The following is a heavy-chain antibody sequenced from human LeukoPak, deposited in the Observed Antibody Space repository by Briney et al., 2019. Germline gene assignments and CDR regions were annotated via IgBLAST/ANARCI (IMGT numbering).Heavy chain of an antibody. V-gene: IGHV3-74*01. D-gene: IGHD4-23*01. CDR1: GFTFSNYW. CDR2: INSDGSST. Sequence: GSLRLSCAAPGFTFSNYWMHWVRRAPGKGLVWVSRINSDGSSTNYADSVKGRFTISRDNAKNTLYLQMNGLRAEDTAVYYCARVAPTVVDYWGQGTLVTVSS. CDR3: ARVAPTVVDY. J-gene: IGHJ4*02.